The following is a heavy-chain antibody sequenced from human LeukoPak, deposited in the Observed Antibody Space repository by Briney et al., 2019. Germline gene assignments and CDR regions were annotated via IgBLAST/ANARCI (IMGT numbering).Heavy chain of an antibody. CDR1: GFTFSDSY. V-gene: IGHV3-11*04. J-gene: IGHJ4*02. CDR3: ARLYSRVGPFDY. D-gene: IGHD5-18*01. Sequence: PGGSLRLSCAASGFTFSDSYMTWIRQAPGKGLEWVSYISNSGSAIYYADSVKGRFTISRDNAKSSLYLQMNGLRADDTAVYYCARLYSRVGPFDYWGQGTLVTVSS. CDR2: ISNSGSAI.